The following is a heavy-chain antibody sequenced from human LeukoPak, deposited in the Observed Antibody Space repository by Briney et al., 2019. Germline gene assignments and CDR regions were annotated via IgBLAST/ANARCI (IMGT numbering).Heavy chain of an antibody. CDR3: ARDEGRDSSGWYPWFDP. CDR1: GFTFSSYE. Sequence: GGSLRLSCAASGFTFSSYEMNWVRQAPGKGLEWVSYISSSGSTIYYADSVKGRFTISRDNAKNSLYLQMNSLRAEDTAVYYCARDEGRDSSGWYPWFDPWGQGTLVTVSS. J-gene: IGHJ5*02. V-gene: IGHV3-48*03. D-gene: IGHD6-13*01. CDR2: ISSSGSTI.